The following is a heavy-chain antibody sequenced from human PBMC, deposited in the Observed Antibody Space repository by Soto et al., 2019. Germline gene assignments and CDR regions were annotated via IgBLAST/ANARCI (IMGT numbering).Heavy chain of an antibody. J-gene: IGHJ6*02. CDR2: ISGYNGDT. CDR1: GYTFTRYG. Sequence: GPEVKKPGTSVKVSCKASGYTFTRYGISWVRQAPGQGLEWMGWISGYNGDTNYAQNLQGRVTMTIDTSTSTAYMELRSLTXXXTXXXXXXXXGQPPYYYYGLDVWGQGTTVTVSS. V-gene: IGHV1-18*01. CDR3: XXXGQPPYYYYGLDV.